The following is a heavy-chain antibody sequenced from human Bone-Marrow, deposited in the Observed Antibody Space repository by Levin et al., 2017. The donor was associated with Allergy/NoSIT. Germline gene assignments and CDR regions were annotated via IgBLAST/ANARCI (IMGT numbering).Heavy chain of an antibody. J-gene: IGHJ4*02. V-gene: IGHV3-13*01. CDR1: GFTFSTYD. CDR3: AREGLYGGYDI. D-gene: IGHD5-12*01. CDR2: IGTAGDT. Sequence: GESLKISCAASGFTFSTYDIHWVRQVTGKGLEWVSAIGTAGDTYYAGSVKGRFTISRENAKNSLYLQMNDLRAGDTALYYCAREGLYGGYDIWGQGSLVTVSS.